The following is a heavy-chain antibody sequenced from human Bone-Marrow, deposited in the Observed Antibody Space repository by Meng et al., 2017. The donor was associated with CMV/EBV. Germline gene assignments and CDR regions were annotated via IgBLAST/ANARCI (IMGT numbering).Heavy chain of an antibody. CDR1: GSTFIGYY. CDR3: ARERYLVPAASPDYYYYGMDV. D-gene: IGHD2-2*01. Sequence: ASVKVSCKASGSTFIGYYMHWMRQAPGQGLEWMGWINPETGDANYAQKFQGRVTMTRDTFITTAYMEVSRLRSDDTAVYYCARERYLVPAASPDYYYYGMDVWGQGTTVTVSS. J-gene: IGHJ6*02. CDR2: INPETGDA. V-gene: IGHV1-2*02.